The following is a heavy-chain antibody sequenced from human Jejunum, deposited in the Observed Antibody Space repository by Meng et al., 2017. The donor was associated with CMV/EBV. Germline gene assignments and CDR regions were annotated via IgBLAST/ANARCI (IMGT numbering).Heavy chain of an antibody. D-gene: IGHD4-11*01. Sequence: VGSGGGVVQPGGSLRLSCAASGFTFSSSAMHWVRQFPGKGLEWVSFIAHDRSTKTYTDSVKGRFTISRDDSKNTVYLEMNSLRVEDTAVYYCVKDLFYSFDYWGQGSLVTVSS. CDR3: VKDLFYSFDY. CDR1: GFTFSSSA. V-gene: IGHV3-30*02. CDR2: IAHDRSTK. J-gene: IGHJ4*02.